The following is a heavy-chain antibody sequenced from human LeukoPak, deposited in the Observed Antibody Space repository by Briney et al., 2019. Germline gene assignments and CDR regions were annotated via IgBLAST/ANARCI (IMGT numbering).Heavy chain of an antibody. Sequence: SVKLSCKASVGGFSSYAISWLRQAPGQGLEWMGRIIPIFGTANYAQKFQGRVTITTDESTSTAYMELSSLRSDGMGVYDCAVSHGARSYYNGYWFDLRCRGTLVTVSA. V-gene: IGHV1-69*05. D-gene: IGHD3-10*01. J-gene: IGHJ5*02. CDR1: VGGFSSYA. CDR3: AVSHGARSYYNGYWFDL. CDR2: IIPIFGTA.